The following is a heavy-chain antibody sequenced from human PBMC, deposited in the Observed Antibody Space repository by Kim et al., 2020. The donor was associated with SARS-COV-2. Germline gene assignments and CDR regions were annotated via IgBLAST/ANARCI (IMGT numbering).Heavy chain of an antibody. CDR3: ARGIDDYYFDY. V-gene: IGHV4-59*01. CDR2: IYYSGST. CDR1: GGSISSYY. D-gene: IGHD1-1*01. Sequence: SETLSLTCTVSGGSISSYYWSWIRQPPGKGLEWIGYIYYSGSTNYNPSLKSRVTISVDTSKNQFSLKLSSVTAADTAVYYCARGIDDYYFDYWGQGTLVTVSS. J-gene: IGHJ4*02.